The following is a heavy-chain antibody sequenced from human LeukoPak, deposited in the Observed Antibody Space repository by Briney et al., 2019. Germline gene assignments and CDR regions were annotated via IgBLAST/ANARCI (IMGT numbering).Heavy chain of an antibody. V-gene: IGHV4-30-2*01. CDR3: ARVRFLEWLTPDNWFDP. D-gene: IGHD3-3*01. CDR1: GGSISSSSYY. Sequence: SETLSLTCTVSGGSISSSSYYWGWIRQPPGKGLEWIGYIYHSGSTYYNPSLKSRVTISVDRSKNQFSLELSSVTAADTAVYYCARVRFLEWLTPDNWFDPWGQGTLVTVSS. CDR2: IYHSGST. J-gene: IGHJ5*02.